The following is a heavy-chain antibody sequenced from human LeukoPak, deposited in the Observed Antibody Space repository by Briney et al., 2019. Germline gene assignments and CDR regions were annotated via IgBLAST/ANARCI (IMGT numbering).Heavy chain of an antibody. Sequence: GGSLRLSCSAAGFTFSRYAMDWVRQAPGKELEYLSLTSYNGGSTYYADSVKGRFTISRDNSKNTLYLQMSSLRAEDTAVYYCVKDDAFYYDSSGSGPVDYWGQGTLVTVSS. CDR1: GFTFSRYA. V-gene: IGHV3-64D*09. CDR3: VKDDAFYYDSSGSGPVDY. J-gene: IGHJ4*02. CDR2: TSYNGGST. D-gene: IGHD3-22*01.